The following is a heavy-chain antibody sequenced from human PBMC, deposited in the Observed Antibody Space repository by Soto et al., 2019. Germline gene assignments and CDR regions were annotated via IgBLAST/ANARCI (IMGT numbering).Heavy chain of an antibody. V-gene: IGHV1-69*06. CDR3: ARERDYGDSTTEGRYFDL. CDR2: IIPIFGTA. D-gene: IGHD4-17*01. Sequence: QVQLVQSGAEVQKPGSSVKVSCKASGGTFSSYAISWVRQAPGQGLEWMGGIIPIFGTANYAQKFQGRVTINADKATSTTYMGRSSVRSEDTAVYYFARERDYGDSTTEGRYFDLCGRGTLVTVSS. J-gene: IGHJ2*01. CDR1: GGTFSSYA.